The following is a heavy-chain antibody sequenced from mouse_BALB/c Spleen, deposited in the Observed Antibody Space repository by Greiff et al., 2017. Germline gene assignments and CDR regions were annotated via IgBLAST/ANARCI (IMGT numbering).Heavy chain of an antibody. J-gene: IGHJ2*01. V-gene: IGHV1-7*01. Sequence: VQLQQSGAELAKPGASVKMSCKASGYTFTSYWMHWVKQRPGQGLEWIGYINPSTGYTEYNQKFKDKATLTADKSSSTAYMQLSSLTSEDSAVYYCARPDFDYWGQGTTLTVSS. CDR3: ARPDFDY. CDR1: GYTFTSYW. CDR2: INPSTGYT.